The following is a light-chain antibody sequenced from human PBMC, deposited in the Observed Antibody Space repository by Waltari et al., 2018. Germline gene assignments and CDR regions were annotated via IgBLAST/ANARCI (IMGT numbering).Light chain of an antibody. Sequence: EIVLTQSPAPLSLSPGERATLSCRASQSVSSYLAWYQQKPGQAPRLLIYDASNRATGIPARFSGSGSGTDFTLTISSLEPEDFVVYYCQQRSNWPPSFGGGTKVEIK. CDR2: DAS. V-gene: IGKV3-11*01. CDR3: QQRSNWPPS. J-gene: IGKJ4*01. CDR1: QSVSSY.